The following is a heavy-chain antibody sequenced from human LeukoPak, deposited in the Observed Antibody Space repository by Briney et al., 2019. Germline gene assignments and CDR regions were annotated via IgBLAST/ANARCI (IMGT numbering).Heavy chain of an antibody. Sequence: GGSLRLPCAASGFIFKNAWLSWVRQAPGKGLEWVGRSKSKTDGGAIDYAAPVKGRFTISRDDSRSMLFLQMSSLKTEDTAVYHCYYEGFWGQGTLVTVSS. CDR1: GFIFKNAW. CDR3: YYEGF. J-gene: IGHJ4*02. V-gene: IGHV3-15*01. D-gene: IGHD3-22*01. CDR2: SKSKTDGGAI.